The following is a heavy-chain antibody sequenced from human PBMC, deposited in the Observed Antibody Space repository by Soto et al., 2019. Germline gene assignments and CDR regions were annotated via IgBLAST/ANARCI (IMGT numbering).Heavy chain of an antibody. J-gene: IGHJ6*02. CDR3: ARDVLRIAPLLGYYYYYGMDV. V-gene: IGHV4-30-4*01. CDR1: GGSISSGDYY. Sequence: KTSETLSLTCTVSGGSISSGDYYWSWIRQPPGKGLEWIGYIYYSGSTYYNPSLKSRVTISVDTSKNQFSLKLSSVTAADTAVYYCARDVLRIAPLLGYYYYYGMDVWGQGTTGTVS. D-gene: IGHD1-26*01. CDR2: IYYSGST.